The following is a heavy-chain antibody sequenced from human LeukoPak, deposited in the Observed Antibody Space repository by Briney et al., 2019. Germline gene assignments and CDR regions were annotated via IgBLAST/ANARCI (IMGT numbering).Heavy chain of an antibody. CDR1: GFNYNRFA. Sequence: GGSLRLSWTASGFNYNRFAVTWVRQAPGKGLEWVSAISGSGGTTHYADSVKGRFSISRDNSKNTLYLQLGRVRAEDTAVYYCAKTTSSLWFGEFRGGANYFDYWGQGALVTVSS. D-gene: IGHD3-10*01. CDR2: ISGSGGTT. J-gene: IGHJ4*02. CDR3: AKTTSSLWFGEFRGGANYFDY. V-gene: IGHV3-23*01.